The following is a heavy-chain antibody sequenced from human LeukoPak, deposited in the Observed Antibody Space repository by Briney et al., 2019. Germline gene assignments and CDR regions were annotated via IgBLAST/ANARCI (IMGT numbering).Heavy chain of an antibody. V-gene: IGHV1-18*01. CDR1: GYTFTNYG. CDR3: ARDLDIVVVAAALRHYGLDV. D-gene: IGHD2-15*01. CDR2: ISPYNGNT. Sequence: GASVKVSCKASGYTFTNYGISWVRQAPGQGLEWMGWISPYNGNTNCAQKFQGRVTMTTDTSTSTVYMELRSLRSDDTAVYYCARDLDIVVVAAALRHYGLDVWGQGTTVTVSS. J-gene: IGHJ6*02.